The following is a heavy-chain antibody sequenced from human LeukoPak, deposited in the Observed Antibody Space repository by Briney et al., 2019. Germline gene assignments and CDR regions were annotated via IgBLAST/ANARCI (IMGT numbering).Heavy chain of an antibody. CDR3: ARAYSNYYDSSGYSHYFDY. CDR1: GGSISSYY. J-gene: IGHJ4*02. V-gene: IGHV4-59*12. CDR2: IYYSGST. D-gene: IGHD3-22*01. Sequence: PSETLTLTCTVSGGSISSYYWSWIRQPPGKGLEWIGYIYYSGSTYYNPSLKSRVTISVDTSKNQFSLKLSSVTAADTAVYYCARAYSNYYDSSGYSHYFDYWGQGTLVTVSS.